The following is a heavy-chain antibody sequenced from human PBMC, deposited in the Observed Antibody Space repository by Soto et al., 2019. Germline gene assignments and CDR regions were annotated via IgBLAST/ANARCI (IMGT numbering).Heavy chain of an antibody. Sequence: ASVKVYCKASGYTFTSYGISWVRQAPGQGLEWMGWISAYHGHTNYAQKLQGRVTMTTDTSTSTAYMELRSLRSDDTAVYYCARGLPPAVYNAFDIWGQGTMVTVSS. CDR2: ISAYHGHT. D-gene: IGHD1-20*01. CDR3: ARGLPPAVYNAFDI. V-gene: IGHV1-18*01. CDR1: GYTFTSYG. J-gene: IGHJ3*02.